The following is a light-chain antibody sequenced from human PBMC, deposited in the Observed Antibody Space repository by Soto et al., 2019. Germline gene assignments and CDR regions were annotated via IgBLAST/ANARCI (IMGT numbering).Light chain of an antibody. CDR1: QSVSSY. J-gene: IGKJ4*01. Sequence: EIVLTQSPATLSLSPGERAALSCRASQSVSSYLAWYQQKPGQAPRLLIYDASKRATGIPARFSGSGSGTEFTLTISRLEPEDFAVYFCQQRSNWPSTFGGGTKVEI. V-gene: IGKV3-11*01. CDR3: QQRSNWPST. CDR2: DAS.